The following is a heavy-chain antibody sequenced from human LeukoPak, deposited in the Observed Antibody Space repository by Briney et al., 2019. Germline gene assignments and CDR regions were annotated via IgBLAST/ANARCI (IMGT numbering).Heavy chain of an antibody. V-gene: IGHV4-39*01. CDR3: ARPVAVAGMDDY. CDR2: IYYSGST. D-gene: IGHD6-19*01. Sequence: SETLSLTCTVSGGSISSSSYYWDWIRQPPGKGLEWIGSIYYSGSTYYNPSLKSRVTISVDTSKNQFSLKLSSVTAADTAVYYCARPVAVAGMDDYWGQGTPVTVSS. J-gene: IGHJ4*02. CDR1: GGSISSSSYY.